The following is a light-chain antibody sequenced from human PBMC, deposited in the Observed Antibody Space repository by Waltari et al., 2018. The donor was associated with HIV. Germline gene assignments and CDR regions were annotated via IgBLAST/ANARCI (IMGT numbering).Light chain of an antibody. Sequence: DIQLTQSPSSLSASVVDRVTITCRASQGIRNNLGWFQQNSLNAPKRLISAASNLPGGDPSRVSGIRSGTEGTVTGSSLKPEEIAPYFCREYKSFPRTFGQGTKVEIK. CDR3: REYKSFPRT. V-gene: IGKV1-17*01. J-gene: IGKJ1*01. CDR2: AAS. CDR1: QGIRNN.